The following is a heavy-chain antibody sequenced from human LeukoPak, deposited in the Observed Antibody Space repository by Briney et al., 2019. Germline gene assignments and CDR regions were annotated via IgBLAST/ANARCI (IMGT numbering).Heavy chain of an antibody. CDR1: GGSISSGGYY. CDR2: IYHSGST. J-gene: IGHJ4*02. V-gene: IGHV4-30-2*01. D-gene: IGHD1-26*01. Sequence: SETLSLTCTVSGGSISSGGYYWSWIRQPPGKGLEWIGYIYHSGSTYYNPSLKSRVTISVDRSKNQFSLKLSSVTAADTAVYYCARLPVFSGSYYETSTGFDYWGQGTLVTVSS. CDR3: ARLPVFSGSYYETSTGFDY.